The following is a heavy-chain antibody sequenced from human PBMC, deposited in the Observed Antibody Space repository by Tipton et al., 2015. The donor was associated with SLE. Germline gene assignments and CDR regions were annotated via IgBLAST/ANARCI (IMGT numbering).Heavy chain of an antibody. CDR1: GGSISRRNNY. CDR3: ARGGRGSDLRGSIYFAS. J-gene: IGHJ4*02. V-gene: IGHV4-39*07. CDR2: MYYSGDT. Sequence: TLSLTCTVSGGSISRRNNYWGWIRQPPGKGLEWIGSMYYSGDTFYNPSLKSRVTISVDTSKTHFSLRLNSVTAADTAVYYCARGGRGSDLRGSIYFASWAQGPLVTFSS. D-gene: IGHD3-16*01.